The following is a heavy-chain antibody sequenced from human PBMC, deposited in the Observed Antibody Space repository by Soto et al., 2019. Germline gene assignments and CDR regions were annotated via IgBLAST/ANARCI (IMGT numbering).Heavy chain of an antibody. CDR3: ARGTRITMHSL. CDR1: GSSSSGFY. Sequence: SETLSLTCAVYGSSSSGFYWSWIRQPPGKGLEWIGEINHSGGTKYNSSLKSRVTISVDTPKNQFSLKMTSVTAADTAVYYCARGTRITMHSLWGQGALVTVSS. J-gene: IGHJ4*02. D-gene: IGHD3-3*01. V-gene: IGHV4-34*01. CDR2: INHSGGT.